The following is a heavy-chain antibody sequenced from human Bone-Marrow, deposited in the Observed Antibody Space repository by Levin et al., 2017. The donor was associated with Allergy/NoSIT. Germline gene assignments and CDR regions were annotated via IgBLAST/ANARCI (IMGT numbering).Heavy chain of an antibody. D-gene: IGHD3-9*01. CDR2: IYWDDDK. Sequence: SGPTLVKPTQTLTLTCTFSGFSLSTSGVGVGWIRQPPGKALEWLALIYWDDDKRYSPSLKSRLTITKDTSKNQVVLTMTNMDPVDTATYYCAHRTSEVYFDWLVLRDKNWFDPWGQGTLVTVSS. CDR1: GFSLSTSGVG. J-gene: IGHJ5*02. CDR3: AHRTSEVYFDWLVLRDKNWFDP. V-gene: IGHV2-5*02.